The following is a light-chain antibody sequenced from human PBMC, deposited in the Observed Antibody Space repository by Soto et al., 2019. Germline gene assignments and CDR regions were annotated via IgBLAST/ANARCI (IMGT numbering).Light chain of an antibody. CDR3: RQYNNWPPDRT. J-gene: IGKJ1*01. V-gene: IGKV3-15*01. Sequence: EIVMTQSPVTLSVSPGERATLSCRASQSVGSNLAWYQQKPGQAPRLLIYGASTRATGIPARFSGSGSGTEFTLTITSLQSEDFAIYFCRQYNNWPPDRTFGQGTKVEIK. CDR2: GAS. CDR1: QSVGSN.